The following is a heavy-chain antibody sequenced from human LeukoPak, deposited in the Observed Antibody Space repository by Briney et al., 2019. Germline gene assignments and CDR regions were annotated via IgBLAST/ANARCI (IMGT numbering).Heavy chain of an antibody. CDR3: ARRRSELVEYYYYYYYMDV. J-gene: IGHJ6*03. CDR1: GFTFSSYW. D-gene: IGHD6-6*01. CDR2: IKQDGSEK. V-gene: IGHV3-7*01. Sequence: GGSLRLSCAASGFTFSSYWMSWVRQAPGKGLEWVANIKQDGSEKYYVDSVKGRSTISRDNAKNSLYLQMNSLRAEDTAVYYCARRRSELVEYYYYYYYMDVWGKGTTVTVSS.